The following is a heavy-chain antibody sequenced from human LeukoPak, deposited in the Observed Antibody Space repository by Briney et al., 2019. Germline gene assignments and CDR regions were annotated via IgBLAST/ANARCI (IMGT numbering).Heavy chain of an antibody. CDR3: TTGQLGLYFDY. Sequence: PGGSLRLSCAASGFTFSRHWMSWVRQAPGKGLEWVGRIKSKTDGGTTDYAAPVKGRFTISRDDSKNTLYLQMNSLKTEDTAVYYCTTGQLGLYFDYWGQGTLVTVSS. CDR2: IKSKTDGGTT. J-gene: IGHJ4*02. D-gene: IGHD1-1*01. CDR1: GFTFSRHW. V-gene: IGHV3-15*01.